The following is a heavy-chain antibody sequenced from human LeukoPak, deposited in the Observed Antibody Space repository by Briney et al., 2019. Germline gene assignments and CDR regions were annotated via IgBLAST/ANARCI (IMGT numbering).Heavy chain of an antibody. J-gene: IGHJ3*02. V-gene: IGHV3-53*05. Sequence: GGSLRLSCAASGFTVSSNYMSWVRQAPGKGLEWVSVIYSGGSTYYADSVKGRFTISRDNSKNTLYLQMNSLRAEDTAVYYCAKASARDSSGSDAFDIWGQGTMVTVSS. CDR3: AKASARDSSGSDAFDI. CDR1: GFTVSSNY. CDR2: IYSGGST. D-gene: IGHD3-22*01.